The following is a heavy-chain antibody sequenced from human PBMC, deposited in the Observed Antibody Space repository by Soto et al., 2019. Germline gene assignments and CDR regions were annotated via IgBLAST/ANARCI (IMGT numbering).Heavy chain of an antibody. CDR2: ISAYNGNT. D-gene: IGHD4-17*01. V-gene: IGHV1-18*01. CDR1: GYTFTSYG. CDR3: ARADYGDDPGAFDI. Sequence: ASVKVSRKASGYTFTSYGISWVRQAPGQGLEWMGWISAYNGNTKYAQKLQGRVTMTTDTSTSTAYMELRSLRSDDTAVYYCARADYGDDPGAFDIGGQGTMVTVSS. J-gene: IGHJ3*02.